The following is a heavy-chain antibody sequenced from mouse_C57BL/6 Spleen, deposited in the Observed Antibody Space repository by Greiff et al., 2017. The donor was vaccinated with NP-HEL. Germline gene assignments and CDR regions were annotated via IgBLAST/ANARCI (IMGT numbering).Heavy chain of an antibody. Sequence: VQLQQSGAELVKPGASVKLSCKASGYTFTSYWMHWVKQRPGRGLEWIGRIDPNSGGTKYNETFKSKATLTVDKPSSTAYMQRSRLTSEDSAVYYCARGDYDVRGSYAMDYWGQGTSVTVSS. CDR1: GYTFTSYW. CDR2: IDPNSGGT. D-gene: IGHD2-4*01. J-gene: IGHJ4*01. V-gene: IGHV1-72*01. CDR3: ARGDYDVRGSYAMDY.